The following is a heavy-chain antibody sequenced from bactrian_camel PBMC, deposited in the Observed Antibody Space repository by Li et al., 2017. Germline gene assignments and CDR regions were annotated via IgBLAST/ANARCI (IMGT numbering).Heavy chain of an antibody. CDR1: GFTSSIDY. D-gene: IGHD7*01. J-gene: IGHJ4*01. V-gene: IGHV3S5*01. CDR2: IHSDGRDT. Sequence: HVQLVESGGDLVQPGGSLRLSCAASGFTSSIDYMTWVRQAPGKGLEWVSSIHSDGRDTYYADSVKGRFAISRDNGENAVRLRMSALSPRDTAVYFCAVDRPIRLVAPIITFRKIQNCGDTDDLYWGQGTQVTVS. CDR3: AVDRPIRLVAPIITFRKIQNCGDTDDLY.